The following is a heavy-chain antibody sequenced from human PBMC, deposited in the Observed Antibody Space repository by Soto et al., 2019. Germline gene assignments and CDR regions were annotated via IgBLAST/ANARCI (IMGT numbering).Heavy chain of an antibody. J-gene: IGHJ6*02. Sequence: ASVKVSCKVSGYTLTELSMHWVRQAPGKGLEWMGGFDPEDGETIYAQKFQGRVTMTEDTSTDTAYMELSSLRSEDTAVYYCATQNDFWSGSRYYYGMDVWGQGTTVTVS. D-gene: IGHD3-3*01. CDR3: ATQNDFWSGSRYYYGMDV. V-gene: IGHV1-24*01. CDR1: GYTLTELS. CDR2: FDPEDGET.